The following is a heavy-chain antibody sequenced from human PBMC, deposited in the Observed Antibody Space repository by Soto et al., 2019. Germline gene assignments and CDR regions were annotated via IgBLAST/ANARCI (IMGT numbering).Heavy chain of an antibody. Sequence: ASVKVSCKASGYTFTSYAMHWVRQAPGQRLEWMGWINAGNGNTKYSQKFQGRVTITRDTSASTAYMELSSLRSEDTAVYYCARGYDFWSGEKSDAFDIWGKGTMVTV. CDR3: ARGYDFWSGEKSDAFDI. J-gene: IGHJ3*02. CDR1: GYTFTSYA. CDR2: INAGNGNT. V-gene: IGHV1-3*01. D-gene: IGHD3-3*01.